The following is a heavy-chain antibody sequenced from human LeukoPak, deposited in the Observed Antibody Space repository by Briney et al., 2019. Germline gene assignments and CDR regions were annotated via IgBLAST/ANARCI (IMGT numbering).Heavy chain of an antibody. CDR1: GFTVSDNY. J-gene: IGHJ6*02. CDR2: IFSGGST. Sequence: GGSLRLSCAASGFTVSDNYMSWVRQAPGKGLEWVSTIFSGGSTYYADSVKARFTISRDNSKNTLYLQMNSLRVEDTAVYYCARAWGMDVWGQGTTVTVSS. V-gene: IGHV3-66*01. CDR3: ARAWGMDV.